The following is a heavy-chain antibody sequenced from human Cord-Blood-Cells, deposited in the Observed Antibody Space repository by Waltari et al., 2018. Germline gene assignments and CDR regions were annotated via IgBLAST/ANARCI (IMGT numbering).Heavy chain of an antibody. CDR1: GYSISSGYY. D-gene: IGHD2-21*01. Sequence: QVQLQASGPGLVKPSETLSLTCTVSGYSISSGYYWGWIRQPPGKGLEWIGSIYHSGSTYYTPSLKSRVTISVATSKNQFSLKLSSVTAADTAVYYCARDSEAYCGGDCYDSSFDYWGQGTLVTVSS. J-gene: IGHJ4*02. CDR2: IYHSGST. CDR3: ARDSEAYCGGDCYDSSFDY. V-gene: IGHV4-38-2*02.